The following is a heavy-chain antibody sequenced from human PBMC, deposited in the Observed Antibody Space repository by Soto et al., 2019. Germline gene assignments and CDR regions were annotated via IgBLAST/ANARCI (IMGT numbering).Heavy chain of an antibody. V-gene: IGHV4-31*03. Sequence: SETLSLTCTVSGGSISSGGYYWSWVRPHPGKGLEGIGYIYYSGSSYYNPSLKSRVTISVDTSKNQLALKLTSVTAADTAVYYCARGGGVVVVAATPGWHYYYGMDVWGQGTTVTVSS. CDR1: GGSISSGGYY. CDR3: ARGGGVVVVAATPGWHYYYGMDV. D-gene: IGHD2-15*01. CDR2: IYYSGSS. J-gene: IGHJ6*02.